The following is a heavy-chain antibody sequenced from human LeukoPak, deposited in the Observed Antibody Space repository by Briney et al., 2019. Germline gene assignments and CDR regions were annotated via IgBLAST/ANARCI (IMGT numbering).Heavy chain of an antibody. CDR3: AAGHDYGGNTFDY. CDR1: GGSISSGSYY. Sequence: SETLSITCTVSGGSISSGSYYWSWIRQPAGKGLEWIGRIYTSGSTNYNPSLKSRVTISVDTSKNQFSLKLSSVTAADTAVYYCAAGHDYGGNTFDYWGQGTLVTVSS. J-gene: IGHJ4*02. CDR2: IYTSGST. D-gene: IGHD4-23*01. V-gene: IGHV4-61*02.